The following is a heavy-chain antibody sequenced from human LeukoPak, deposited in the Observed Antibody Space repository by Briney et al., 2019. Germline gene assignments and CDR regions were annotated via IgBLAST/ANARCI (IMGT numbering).Heavy chain of an antibody. CDR3: ARSYGGCFDY. D-gene: IGHD4-23*01. J-gene: IGHJ4*02. CDR1: GGSISSSSYY. V-gene: IGHV4-39*01. Sequence: PSETLSLTCTVSGGSISSSSYYWGWIRQPPGKGLEWIGSIYYSGSTYYNPSLKSRVTISVDTSKNQFSLKLSSVTAADTAVYYCARSYGGCFDYWGQGTLVTVSS. CDR2: IYYSGST.